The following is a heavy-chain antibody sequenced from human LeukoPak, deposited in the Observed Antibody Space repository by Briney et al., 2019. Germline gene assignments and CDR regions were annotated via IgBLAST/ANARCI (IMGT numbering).Heavy chain of an antibody. D-gene: IGHD5/OR15-5a*01. Sequence: GGSLRLSCAASGFTFSSYSMNWVRQAPGKGLEWVSYISSSSSTIYYAVSVKGRFTISRDNAKNSLYLQMNSLRAEDTAVYYCATCDLSGYWGQGTLVTVSS. CDR3: ATCDLSGY. J-gene: IGHJ4*02. CDR2: ISSSSSTI. CDR1: GFTFSSYS. V-gene: IGHV3-48*04.